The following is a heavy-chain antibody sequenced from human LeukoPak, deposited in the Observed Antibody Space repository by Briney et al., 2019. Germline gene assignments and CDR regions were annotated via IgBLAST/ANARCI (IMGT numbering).Heavy chain of an antibody. J-gene: IGHJ6*02. Sequence: ASVKVSCKASGYTFTSYGISWVRQAPGQGLEWMGWISAYNGNTNYAQKLQGRVTMTTDTSTSTAYMELRSLRSDDTAVYYCARIVQSYYYFYYMDVWGQGTTVIVSS. CDR2: ISAYNGNT. V-gene: IGHV1-18*01. CDR1: GYTFTSYG. CDR3: ARIVQSYYYFYYMDV. D-gene: IGHD1-26*01.